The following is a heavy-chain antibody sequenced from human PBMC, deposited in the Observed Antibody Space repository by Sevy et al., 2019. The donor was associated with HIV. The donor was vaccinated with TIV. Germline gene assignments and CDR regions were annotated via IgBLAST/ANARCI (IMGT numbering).Heavy chain of an antibody. J-gene: IGHJ4*02. CDR1: GFTFSSFS. CDR3: ARNLPVAGICFDY. V-gene: IGHV3-48*01. CDR2: ISTSSFVTSTTNNI. Sequence: GGSLRLSCAASGFTFSSFSMNWVRQAPGKGLEWISFISTSSFVTSTTNNIYYADSVRGRFTISRDNAENSLYLQMRGLRVEDTAVYYCARNLPVAGICFDYWGQGALVTVSS. D-gene: IGHD6-19*01.